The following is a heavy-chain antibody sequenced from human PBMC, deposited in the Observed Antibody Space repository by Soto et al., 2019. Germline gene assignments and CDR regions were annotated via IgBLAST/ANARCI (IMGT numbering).Heavy chain of an antibody. CDR2: IYYSGST. D-gene: IGHD3-3*01. CDR1: GGSSSSSSYY. J-gene: IGHJ3*02. V-gene: IGHV4-39*07. CDR3: ARKFPSYYDFWSGYVGSPRYLDI. Sequence: PSETLSLTCTVSGGSSSSSSYYWGWIRQPPGKGLEWIGSIYYSGSTYYNPSLKSRVTISVDTSKNQFSLKLSSVTAADTAVYYCARKFPSYYDFWSGYVGSPRYLDIWGQGTMVTVSS.